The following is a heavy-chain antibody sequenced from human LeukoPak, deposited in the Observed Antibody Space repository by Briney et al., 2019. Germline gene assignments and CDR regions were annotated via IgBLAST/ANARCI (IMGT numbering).Heavy chain of an antibody. Sequence: GGSLRLSCAASGFTFSSYGMHWVRQAPGKGLEWVAVIWYDGSNKYYADSVKGRFTISRDNSKNTLYLQMNSLRAEDTAVYYCARGYFREYQLLSDAFDIWGQGTMVTVSS. CDR3: ARGYFREYQLLSDAFDI. CDR1: GFTFSSYG. J-gene: IGHJ3*02. V-gene: IGHV3-33*01. CDR2: IWYDGSNK. D-gene: IGHD2-2*01.